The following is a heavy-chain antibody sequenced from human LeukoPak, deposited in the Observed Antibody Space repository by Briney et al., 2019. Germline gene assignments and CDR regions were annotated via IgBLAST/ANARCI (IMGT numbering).Heavy chain of an antibody. J-gene: IGHJ4*02. CDR2: INQRGSEK. V-gene: IGHV3-7*03. D-gene: IGHD2-2*01. CDR1: GFIFSNYW. CDR3: ARLVVPPGNRGWYYEH. Sequence: GGSLRLSCAASGFIFSNYWMAWVRQGPGEGPEWVANINQRGSEKYYVDSVRGRFTISRDNAKNSLDLQMNSLRVEGTAIYYCARLVVPPGNRGWYYEHWGQGTLVTVSS.